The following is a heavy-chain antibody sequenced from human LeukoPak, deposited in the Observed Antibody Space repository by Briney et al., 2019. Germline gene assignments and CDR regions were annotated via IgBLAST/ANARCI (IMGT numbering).Heavy chain of an antibody. V-gene: IGHV3-48*04. CDR3: ARTWNSGGWYVTFDY. CDR1: AFTFSSYS. Sequence: GGSLRLSCAASAFTFSSYSMNWVRQAPGKGLEWVSYISSSGSTKYYADSVKGRFTVSRDNAENSVYLQLNSLGAEDTAVYYCARTWNSGGWYVTFDYWGQGTLVTVSS. CDR2: ISSSGSTK. J-gene: IGHJ4*02. D-gene: IGHD6-19*01.